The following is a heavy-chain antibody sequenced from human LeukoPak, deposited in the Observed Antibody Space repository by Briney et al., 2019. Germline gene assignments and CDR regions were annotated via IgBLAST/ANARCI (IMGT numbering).Heavy chain of an antibody. V-gene: IGHV1-3*01. CDR3: AKDLVRDFSRGMDV. CDR2: INVGNGGT. Sequence: GGSLRLSCAASGFTFSSYAMHWVRQAPGQRLEWMGWINVGNGGTRYSQKLQGRVTITRDTSASTAYMELSSLRSEDTAVYYCAKDLVRDFSRGMDVWGQGTTVTVSS. CDR1: GFTFSSYA. J-gene: IGHJ6*02. D-gene: IGHD4-23*01.